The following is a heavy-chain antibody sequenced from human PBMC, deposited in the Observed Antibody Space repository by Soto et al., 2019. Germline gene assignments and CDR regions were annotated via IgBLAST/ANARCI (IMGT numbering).Heavy chain of an antibody. V-gene: IGHV1-2*04. J-gene: IGHJ6*02. CDR2: INPKSCGT. CDR1: GYIFTDYH. Sequence: ASVKVSCKASGYIFTDYHIHWVRQAPGQGLEWLGRINPKSCGTSTAQKFQGWVTMTTDTSISTASMELTRLTSDDTAIYYCARGYSTDCSNGVCSFFYNHDMDVWGQGTTVTVSS. D-gene: IGHD2-8*01. CDR3: ARGYSTDCSNGVCSFFYNHDMDV.